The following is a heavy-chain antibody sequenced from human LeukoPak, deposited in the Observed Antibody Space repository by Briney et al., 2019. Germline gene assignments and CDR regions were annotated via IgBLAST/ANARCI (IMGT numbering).Heavy chain of an antibody. J-gene: IGHJ4*02. V-gene: IGHV3-30*04. CDR1: GFTFSNFA. CDR3: ARGSGYFDH. D-gene: IGHD3-3*01. Sequence: GGSLRLSCAASGFTFSNFAMHWVRQAPGKGLEWVTLISPEGDRPNYAGSVRGRFTISRDNSRNTLFLQMSSLRPEDTAVYYCARGSGYFDHWGQGTLVTVSS. CDR2: ISPEGDRP.